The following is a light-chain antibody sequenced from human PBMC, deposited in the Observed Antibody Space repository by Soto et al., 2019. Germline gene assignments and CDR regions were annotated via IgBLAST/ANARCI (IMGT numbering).Light chain of an antibody. CDR1: SSDVGGYNY. Sequence: QFVLTQPPSASGSPGQSVTISCIGTSSDVGGYNYVSWYKQHPGKTPKLMIYEVSKRPSGVPDRFSGSKSGNTASLTVSGLQVEDEADYYCSSFEASNNLLFGGGTKVTVL. CDR2: EVS. CDR3: SSFEASNNLL. V-gene: IGLV2-8*01. J-gene: IGLJ2*01.